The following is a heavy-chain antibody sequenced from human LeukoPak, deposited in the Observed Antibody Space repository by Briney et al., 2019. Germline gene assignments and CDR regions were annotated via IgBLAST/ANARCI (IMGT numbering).Heavy chain of an antibody. CDR3: ATDYDYVWGSYRYTRY. CDR2: IIPIFGTA. D-gene: IGHD3-16*02. V-gene: IGHV1-69*13. Sequence: SVKVSCKASGGTFSSYAISWVRQAPGQGLEWMGGIIPIFGTANYAQKFQGRVTIIADESTSTAYMELSSLRSEDTAVYYGATDYDYVWGSYRYTRYWGQGTLVTVSS. CDR1: GGTFSSYA. J-gene: IGHJ4*02.